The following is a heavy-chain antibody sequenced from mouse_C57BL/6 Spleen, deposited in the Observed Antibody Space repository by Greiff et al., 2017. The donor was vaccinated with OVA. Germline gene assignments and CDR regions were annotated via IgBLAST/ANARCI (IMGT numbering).Heavy chain of an antibody. CDR2: IDPTSGGT. CDR3: ARDGNFTCYFDY. V-gene: IGHV1-72*01. D-gene: IGHD2-1*01. CDR1: GYTFTSYW. Sequence: QVQLQQSGAELVKPGASVKLSCKASGYTFTSYWMHWVKQRPGRGLEWIGRIDPTSGGTKYNEKFKSKATLTADKPSSTAYMQLISLTSEDSAVDYCARDGNFTCYFDYWGKGTTLTVSS. J-gene: IGHJ2*01.